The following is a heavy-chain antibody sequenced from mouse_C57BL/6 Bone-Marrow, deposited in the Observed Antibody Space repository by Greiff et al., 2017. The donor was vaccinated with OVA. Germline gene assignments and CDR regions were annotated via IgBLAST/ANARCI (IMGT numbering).Heavy chain of an antibody. V-gene: IGHV2-5*01. Sequence: VKLQESGPGLVQPSQSLSITCTVSGFSFTSYGVHWVRQSPGKGLEWLGVIWRGGSTDYNAAFMSRLSITKDNSKSQVFFKMNSLQADDTAIYYCAKMYWYFDVWGTGTTVTVSS. CDR1: GFSFTSYG. J-gene: IGHJ1*03. CDR3: AKMYWYFDV. CDR2: IWRGGST.